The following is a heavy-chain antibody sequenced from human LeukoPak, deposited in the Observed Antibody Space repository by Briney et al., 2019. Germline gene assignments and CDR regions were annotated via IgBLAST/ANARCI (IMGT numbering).Heavy chain of an antibody. CDR1: GGSISSYY. CDR3: ARGGHFDY. CDR2: IYYSGST. D-gene: IGHD6-25*01. Sequence: SETLSLTCTVSGGSISSYYWSWIRQPPGKGLEWIGFIYYSGSTNYNPSLKSRVTISVDTSKNQFSLKLNSVTPEDTAVYYCARGGHFDYWGQGTLVTVSS. J-gene: IGHJ4*02. V-gene: IGHV4-59*12.